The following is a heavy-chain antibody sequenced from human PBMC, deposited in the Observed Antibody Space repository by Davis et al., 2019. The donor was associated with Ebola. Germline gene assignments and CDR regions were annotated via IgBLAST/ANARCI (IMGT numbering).Heavy chain of an antibody. V-gene: IGHV4-39*01. CDR3: AASYGMDV. CDR2: IYYSGST. Sequence: SETLSLTCTVSGGYISGYYWGWIRQPPGKGLEWIGSIYYSGSTYYNPSLKSRVTISVDTSKNQFSLKLSSVTAADTAVYYCAASYGMDVWGQGTTVTVSS. CDR1: GGYISGYY. J-gene: IGHJ6*02.